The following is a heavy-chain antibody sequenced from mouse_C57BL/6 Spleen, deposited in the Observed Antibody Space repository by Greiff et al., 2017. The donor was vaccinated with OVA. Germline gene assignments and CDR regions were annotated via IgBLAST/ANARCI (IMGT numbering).Heavy chain of an antibody. CDR2: INPSSGYT. Sequence: QVHVKQSGAELAKPGASVKLSCKASGYTFTSYWMHWVKQRPGQGLEWIGYINPSSGYTKYNQKFKDKATLTADKSSSTAYMQLSSLTYEDSAVYYCAKSSHYYAMDYWGQGTSVTVSS. D-gene: IGHD1-1*01. CDR3: AKSSHYYAMDY. J-gene: IGHJ4*01. CDR1: GYTFTSYW. V-gene: IGHV1-7*01.